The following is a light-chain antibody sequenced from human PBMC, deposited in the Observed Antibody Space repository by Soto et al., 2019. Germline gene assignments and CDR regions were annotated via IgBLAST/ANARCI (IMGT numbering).Light chain of an antibody. CDR1: QGVGST. CDR3: QHYKTWPLS. CDR2: DAS. J-gene: IGKJ4*01. Sequence: ELVLTQSPATLSVSPGERATLSCRASQGVGSTLAWYQPAPGQAPRLLIYDASTRATGNPARFSGDGSGTEFTLTVSSLQSDDIAVYYCQHYKTWPLSFGGGTRVEI. V-gene: IGKV3-15*01.